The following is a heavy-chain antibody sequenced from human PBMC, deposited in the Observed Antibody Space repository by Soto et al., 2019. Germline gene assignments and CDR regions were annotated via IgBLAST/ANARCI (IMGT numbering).Heavy chain of an antibody. Sequence: SETLSLTCTVSGGSINDYYWNWIRQTPGKGLEWIGSIYYSGSTYYNPSLKSRVTISVDTSKNQFSLKLSSVTAADTAVYYCARQGTFYDFWSGYKLSHYLDYWGQGTLVTVSS. CDR2: IYYSGST. J-gene: IGHJ4*02. CDR3: ARQGTFYDFWSGYKLSHYLDY. CDR1: GGSINDYY. D-gene: IGHD3-3*01. V-gene: IGHV4-59*05.